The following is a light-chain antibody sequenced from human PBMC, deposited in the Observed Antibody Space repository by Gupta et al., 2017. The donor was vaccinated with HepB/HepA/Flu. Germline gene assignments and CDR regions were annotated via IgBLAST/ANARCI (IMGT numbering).Light chain of an antibody. CDR2: EVT. CDR1: SGDIGGHNY. Sequence: QSALTQLPSASGSPGQSVTISCTGTSGDIGGHNYVSWYQQHPGKPPKLIIHEVTKRPAGVPDRFSGSKSGNTASLTVSGLQTEDEADYYCYSYAGSDNWVFGGGTKVTVL. CDR3: YSYAGSDNWV. V-gene: IGLV2-8*01. J-gene: IGLJ3*02.